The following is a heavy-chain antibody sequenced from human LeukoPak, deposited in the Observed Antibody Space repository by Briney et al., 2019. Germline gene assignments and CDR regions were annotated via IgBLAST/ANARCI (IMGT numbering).Heavy chain of an antibody. CDR3: VRDNWEASSITDY. J-gene: IGHJ4*02. V-gene: IGHV3-30*02. CDR1: GFTFSSYG. Sequence: PGGSLRLSCATSGFTFSSYGMHWVRQAPGKGLEWVAFIRYDGSNKYYADSVKGRFTISRDNAKSSMYLQMNSLRAEDTAVYYCVRDNWEASSITDYWGQGTLVTVSS. D-gene: IGHD2-2*01. CDR2: IRYDGSNK.